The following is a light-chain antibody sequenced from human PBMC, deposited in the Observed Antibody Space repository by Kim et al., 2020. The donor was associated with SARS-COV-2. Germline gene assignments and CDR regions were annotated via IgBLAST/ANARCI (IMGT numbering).Light chain of an antibody. CDR2: GAS. CDR1: QSVSSSY. Sequence: EIVLTQSPGTLSLSPGERATLSCRASQSVSSSYLAWYQQKPGQAPRLLIYGASSRATGIPDRFSGSGSGTDFTLTISRLEPDDFAVYYCQECSNSRTFGRGTKVDIK. CDR3: QECSNSRT. J-gene: IGKJ1*01. V-gene: IGKV3-20*01.